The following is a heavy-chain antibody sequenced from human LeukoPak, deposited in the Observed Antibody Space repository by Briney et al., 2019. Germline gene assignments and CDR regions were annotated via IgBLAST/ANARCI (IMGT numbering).Heavy chain of an antibody. CDR3: AREFAPTMIVVVNDY. CDR1: EFTFSNYE. V-gene: IGHV3-7*01. J-gene: IGHJ4*02. CDR2: IKQDGSEK. Sequence: GGSLRLSCAASEFTFSNYEMHWVRQAPGKGLEWVANIKQDGSEKYYVDSVKGRFTISRDNAKNSLYLQMNSLRAEDTAVYYCAREFAPTMIVVVNDYWGQGTLVTVSS. D-gene: IGHD3-22*01.